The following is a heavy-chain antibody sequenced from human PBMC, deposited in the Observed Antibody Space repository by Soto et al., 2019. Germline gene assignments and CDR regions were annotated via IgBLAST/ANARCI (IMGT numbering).Heavy chain of an antibody. J-gene: IGHJ4*02. V-gene: IGHV1-3*01. CDR2: INAGSGAT. Sequence: QVRLVQSGPEVKKPGASVQISCRTSGYNFMTYILHWVRQAPGQRPEWMGWINAGSGATSYSQILQGRVTITRDTSARTAYMELSSLRPEDTATYYCARNRLLWYEDLEYWGQGTLVTVSS. CDR1: GYNFMTYI. CDR3: ARNRLLWYEDLEY. D-gene: IGHD3-10*01.